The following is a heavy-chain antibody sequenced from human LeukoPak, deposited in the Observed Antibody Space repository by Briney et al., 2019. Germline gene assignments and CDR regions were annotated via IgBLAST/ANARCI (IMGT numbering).Heavy chain of an antibody. CDR3: ARATDSSSWYRYYYYYMDV. D-gene: IGHD6-13*01. Sequence: GASVKVSCKASGGTFSSYAISWVRQAPGQGLEWMGWMNPNSGNTGYAQKFQGRVTMTRNTSISTAYMELSSLRSEDTAVYYCARATDSSSWYRYYYYYMDVWGKGTTVTVSS. CDR1: GGTFSSYA. V-gene: IGHV1-8*02. CDR2: MNPNSGNT. J-gene: IGHJ6*03.